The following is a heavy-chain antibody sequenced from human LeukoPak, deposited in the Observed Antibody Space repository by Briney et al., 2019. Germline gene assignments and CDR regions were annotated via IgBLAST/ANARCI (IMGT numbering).Heavy chain of an antibody. CDR1: GFTFSSYG. V-gene: IGHV3-33*01. D-gene: IGHD2-21*02. J-gene: IGHJ4*02. CDR2: IWYDGTNK. Sequence: GGSLRLSCAASGFTFSSYGMHWVRQAPGKGLEWVAIIWYDGTNKYYAASVKGRFTISRDNSKNTLYLQMNSLRAEDTAVYYCARDSCGGDCYRYTFDYWGQGTLVTVSS. CDR3: ARDSCGGDCYRYTFDY.